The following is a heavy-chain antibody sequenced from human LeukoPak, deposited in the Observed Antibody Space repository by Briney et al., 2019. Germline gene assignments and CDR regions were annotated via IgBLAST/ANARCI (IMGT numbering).Heavy chain of an antibody. CDR3: AKVIAARLDY. D-gene: IGHD6-6*01. V-gene: IGHV3-21*01. Sequence: PGGSLRLSCAASGFTFSSYSMNWVRQAPGKGLEWVSSICSSSSYIYYADSVKGRFTISRDNAKNSLYLQMNSLRAEDTAVYYCAKVIAARLDYWGQGTLVTVSS. CDR1: GFTFSSYS. CDR2: ICSSSSYI. J-gene: IGHJ4*02.